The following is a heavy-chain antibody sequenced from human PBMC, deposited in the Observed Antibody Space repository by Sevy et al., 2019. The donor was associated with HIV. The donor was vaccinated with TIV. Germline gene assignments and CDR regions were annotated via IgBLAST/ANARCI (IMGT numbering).Heavy chain of an antibody. CDR2: IRYDGSNK. D-gene: IGHD3-3*01. CDR3: AKDRGRSDFWSGYSPGDGMDV. Sequence: GGSLKISCAASGFTFSSYGMHWVRQAPGKGLEWVAFIRYDGSNKYYADSVKGRFTISRDNSKNTLYLQMNSLRAEDTAVYYCAKDRGRSDFWSGYSPGDGMDVWGQGTTVTVSS. CDR1: GFTFSSYG. V-gene: IGHV3-30*02. J-gene: IGHJ6*02.